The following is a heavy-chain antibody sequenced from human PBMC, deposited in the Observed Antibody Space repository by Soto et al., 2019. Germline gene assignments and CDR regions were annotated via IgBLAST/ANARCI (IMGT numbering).Heavy chain of an antibody. V-gene: IGHV4-30-4*01. CDR1: GCSISSGNYY. Sequence: PSETLSLTCTVSGCSISSGNYYWSWIRQPPGKGLEWIGFISYSGSTYYNASLKSRVTISVDTSKNQFSLKLSSVTAADTAVYYCARRALRSAAAFDIWGQGTMVTVSS. D-gene: IGHD2-15*01. CDR2: ISYSGST. CDR3: ARRALRSAAAFDI. J-gene: IGHJ3*02.